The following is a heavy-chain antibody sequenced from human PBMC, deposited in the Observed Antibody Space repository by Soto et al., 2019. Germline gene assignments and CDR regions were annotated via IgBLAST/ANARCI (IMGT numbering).Heavy chain of an antibody. D-gene: IGHD1-1*01. CDR1: GYTFTRYG. V-gene: IGHV1-18*01. CDR2: ISGYNGDT. J-gene: IGHJ6*02. Sequence: QGQPVQSGPEVKKPGASVKVSCKASGYTFTRYGISWVRQAPGQGLEWMGWISGYNGDTNYAQKVQGRVTMTIDTSTSTAYMELRSLTSDDTAIYYCAKNGQLPYYDYGMDVWGQGTTVTVSS. CDR3: AKNGQLPYYDYGMDV.